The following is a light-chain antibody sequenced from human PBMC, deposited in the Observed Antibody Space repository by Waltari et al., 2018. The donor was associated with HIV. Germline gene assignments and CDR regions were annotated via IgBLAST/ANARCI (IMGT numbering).Light chain of an antibody. CDR3: CSYAGRYTYV. V-gene: IGLV2-11*01. CDR1: SSDVGGYNY. CDR2: DVT. J-gene: IGLJ1*01. Sequence: QSALTQPRSVSGSPGQSVTISCTGTSSDVGGYNYVSWYQHHPGKAPKFMIYDVTKRPSGVPDRFSGSKSGNTASLTISGLQAEDEADYDCCSYAGRYTYVFGTGTKVTVL.